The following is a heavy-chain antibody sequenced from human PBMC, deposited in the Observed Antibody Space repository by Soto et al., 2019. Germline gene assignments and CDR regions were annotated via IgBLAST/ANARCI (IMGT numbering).Heavy chain of an antibody. J-gene: IGHJ4*02. D-gene: IGHD3-22*01. CDR1: GFTFSSYA. Sequence: GGSLRLSCAASGFTFSSYAMHWVRQAPGKGLEWVAVISYDGSNKYYADSVKGRFTISRDNSKNTLYLQMNSLRAEDTAVYYCATLTDSSGYYYGVRDYWGQGTLVTVSS. CDR2: ISYDGSNK. CDR3: ATLTDSSGYYYGVRDY. V-gene: IGHV3-30-3*01.